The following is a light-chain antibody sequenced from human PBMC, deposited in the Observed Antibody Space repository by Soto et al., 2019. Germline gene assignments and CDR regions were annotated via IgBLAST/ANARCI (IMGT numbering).Light chain of an antibody. CDR3: QQYGSSFWT. CDR2: GAS. J-gene: IGKJ1*01. CDR1: QSVSSSY. Sequence: EIVLTQSPGTLSLSPGERATLSCRASQSVSSSYLAWYQQKPGQAPRLLIYGASSRATGIPDRFSGSGSGTDFTLTINRLEPEDFVVYYCQQYGSSFWTFGQGTKVEIK. V-gene: IGKV3-20*01.